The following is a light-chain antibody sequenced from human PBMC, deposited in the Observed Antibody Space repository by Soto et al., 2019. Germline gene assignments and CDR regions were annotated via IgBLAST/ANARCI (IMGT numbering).Light chain of an antibody. CDR2: QVS. CDR1: STDVGAYDF. CDR3: SSYSSTNTPYV. Sequence: QAVVTQPASVSGSPGQSITISCSGTSTDVGAYDFVSWYQQYPGKAPKLIIYQVSERPSGFSSRFSGSKSGSTASLTISGLRSEDEADYYCSSYSSTNTPYVFGTGTKVTVL. V-gene: IGLV2-14*01. J-gene: IGLJ1*01.